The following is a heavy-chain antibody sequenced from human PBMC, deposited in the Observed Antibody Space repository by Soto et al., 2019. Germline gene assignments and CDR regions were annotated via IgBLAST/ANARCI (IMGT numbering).Heavy chain of an antibody. D-gene: IGHD2-2*01. V-gene: IGHV4-4*02. CDR2: IYHSGST. J-gene: IGHJ6*02. CDR1: GGSISSSNW. CDR3: ARVVGGYYYGMDV. Sequence: QVQLQESGPGLVKPSGTLSLTCVVSGGSISSSNWWSWVRQPPGKGLEWIGEIYHSGSTNYNPSLKSRVTISVDNSKNQFSLKLSSVTAADTAVYYCARVVGGYYYGMDVWGQGTTVTVSS.